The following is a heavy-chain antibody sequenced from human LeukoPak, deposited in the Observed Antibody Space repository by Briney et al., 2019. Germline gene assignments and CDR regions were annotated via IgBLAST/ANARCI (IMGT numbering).Heavy chain of an antibody. CDR3: ARSGSSGWYDY. CDR2: ISSSSSYT. D-gene: IGHD6-19*01. J-gene: IGHJ4*02. V-gene: IGHV3-11*03. CDR1: GFTFSDYY. Sequence: GGSLRLSCAASGFTFSDYYMSWIRQAPGKGLEWVSYISSSSSYTNYADSVKGRFTISRDNAKNSLYLQMNSLRAEDTAVYYCARSGSSGWYDYWGQGNLVTVSS.